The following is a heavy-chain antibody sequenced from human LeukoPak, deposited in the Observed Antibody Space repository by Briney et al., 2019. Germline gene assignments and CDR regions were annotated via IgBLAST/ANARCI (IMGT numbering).Heavy chain of an antibody. Sequence: ASVKVSCKASGYSFTDYYIYWMRRAPGQGLEWMGWLNPNSGGTNYAQNFQGRVTMTRDTSTSTAYMELSRLRSDDTAVYYCAKGDYYGSQKLYTHWGQGTLVTVSS. CDR3: AKGDYYGSQKLYTH. J-gene: IGHJ4*02. D-gene: IGHD3-10*01. V-gene: IGHV1-2*02. CDR2: LNPNSGGT. CDR1: GYSFTDYY.